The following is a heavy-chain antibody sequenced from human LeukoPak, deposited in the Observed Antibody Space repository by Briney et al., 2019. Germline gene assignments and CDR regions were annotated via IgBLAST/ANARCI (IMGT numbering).Heavy chain of an antibody. CDR3: AQATQRYCTGGTCYPLDY. CDR1: GFTFGNYA. V-gene: IGHV3-23*01. D-gene: IGHD2-8*02. CDR2: ITDIGKNT. J-gene: IGHJ4*02. Sequence: GGSLRLSCAASGFTFGNYAMAWVRQSPGKGLEWVSCITDIGKNTYHTDSVKGRFTISRDNSKNTLSLQMNSLRVEDTAVYYCAQATQRYCTGGTCYPLDYWGPGTLVTVSS.